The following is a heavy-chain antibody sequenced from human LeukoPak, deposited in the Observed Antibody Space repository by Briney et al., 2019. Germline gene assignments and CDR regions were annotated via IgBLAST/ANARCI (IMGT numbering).Heavy chain of an antibody. CDR3: ARGPLVLWFGESPYFDY. CDR1: GFIFSSYN. Sequence: PGGSLRLSCAASGFIFSSYNMNWVRQAPGKGLEWVSSISSSSSYIYYADSVKGRFTISRDNAKNSLYLQMNSLRAEDTAVYYCARGPLVLWFGESPYFDYWGQGTLVTVSS. J-gene: IGHJ4*02. V-gene: IGHV3-21*01. D-gene: IGHD3-10*01. CDR2: ISSSSSYI.